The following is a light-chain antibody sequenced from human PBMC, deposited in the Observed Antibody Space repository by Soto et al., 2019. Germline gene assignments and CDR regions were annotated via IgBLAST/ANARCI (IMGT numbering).Light chain of an antibody. V-gene: IGLV2-14*01. CDR3: SSYTTSDTLGVV. Sequence: QSALIQPASVSGSPGQSITISCTGTNSDVGGYMYVSWYQHHPGKAPKLLISEVSNRPLGISDRFSGSKSGNTASLTISGLQPEDEADYYCSSYTTSDTLGVVFGGGTKLTVL. CDR2: EVS. J-gene: IGLJ2*01. CDR1: NSDVGGYMY.